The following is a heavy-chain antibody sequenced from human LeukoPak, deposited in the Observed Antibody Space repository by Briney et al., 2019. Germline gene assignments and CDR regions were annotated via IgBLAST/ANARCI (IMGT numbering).Heavy chain of an antibody. CDR1: GGTFSSYA. CDR3: ASALYYYDSSSYQDRHNDY. V-gene: IGHV1-69*05. CDR2: IIPIFGTA. D-gene: IGHD3-22*01. J-gene: IGHJ4*02. Sequence: SVKVSCKASGGTFSSYAISWVRQAPGQGLEWMGGIIPIFGTANYAQKFQGRVTITTDESTSTAYMELSSLRSEDTAVYYCASALYYYDSSSYQDRHNDYWGQGTLVTVSS.